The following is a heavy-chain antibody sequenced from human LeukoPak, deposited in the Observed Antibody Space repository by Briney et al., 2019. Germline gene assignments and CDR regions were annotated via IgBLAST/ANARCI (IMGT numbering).Heavy chain of an antibody. D-gene: IGHD6-19*01. J-gene: IGHJ4*02. CDR2: ISGSGGST. V-gene: IGHV3-23*01. CDR3: GRSTSGRNFFDY. CDR1: GLTFSSYA. Sequence: PGGSLRLSCAASGLTFSSYAMSWVRQAPGKGLEWVSAISGSGGSTYYADSVKGRFTISRDNSKNTLFLQMNSLRAEDTAVYYCGRSTSGRNFFDYWGQGNLVTVSS.